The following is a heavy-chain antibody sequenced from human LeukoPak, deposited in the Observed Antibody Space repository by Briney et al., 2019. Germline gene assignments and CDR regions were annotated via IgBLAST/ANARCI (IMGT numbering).Heavy chain of an antibody. D-gene: IGHD5-18*01. CDR1: GGSINSSSYY. Sequence: SETLSLTCTVSGGSINSSSYYWGWIRQPPGKGLEWIGSIYYSGSTYYNPSLKSRVTISVDTSKNQFSLKLSSVTAADTAVYYCARGPRGYSYGPRAFDIWGQGTMVTVSS. CDR3: ARGPRGYSYGPRAFDI. CDR2: IYYSGST. J-gene: IGHJ3*02. V-gene: IGHV4-39*07.